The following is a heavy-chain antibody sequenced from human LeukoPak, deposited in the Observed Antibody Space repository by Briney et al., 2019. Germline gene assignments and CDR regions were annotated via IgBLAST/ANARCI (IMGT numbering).Heavy chain of an antibody. CDR1: GFTVSSNY. D-gene: IGHD6-19*01. J-gene: IGHJ4*02. V-gene: IGHV3-66*01. Sequence: GGSLRLSCAASGFTVSSNYMSWVRQAPGKGLEWVSVIYSGGSTYYADSMKGRLTISRDNSKNTLYLQMNSLRAEDTAVYYCAASGAVAGFDYWGQGTLVTVSS. CDR2: IYSGGST. CDR3: AASGAVAGFDY.